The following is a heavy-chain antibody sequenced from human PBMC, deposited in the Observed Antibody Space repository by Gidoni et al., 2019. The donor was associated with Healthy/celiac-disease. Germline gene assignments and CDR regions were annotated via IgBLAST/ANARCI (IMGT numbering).Heavy chain of an antibody. CDR3: ARERGYSSSFDY. D-gene: IGHD5-18*01. Sequence: EVQLVESGGGLVKPGGSLRLSCAASGFTFSRYSMNWVRQAPGKGLEWVSSISSSSSYIYYADSVKGRFTISRDNAKNSLYLQMNSLRAEDTAVYYCARERGYSSSFDYWGQGTLVTVSS. J-gene: IGHJ4*02. CDR1: GFTFSRYS. V-gene: IGHV3-21*01. CDR2: ISSSSSYI.